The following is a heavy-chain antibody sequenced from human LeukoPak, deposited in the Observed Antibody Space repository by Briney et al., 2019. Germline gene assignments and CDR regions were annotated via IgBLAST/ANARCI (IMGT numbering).Heavy chain of an antibody. CDR3: ARVDGWFGELLSGAFDI. CDR2: ISAYNGNT. D-gene: IGHD3-10*01. J-gene: IGHJ3*02. CDR1: GYTFTSYG. V-gene: IGHV1-18*01. Sequence: ASVKVSCTASGYTFTSYGISWVRQAPGQGLEWMGWISAYNGNTNYAQKLQGRVTMTTDTSTSTAYMELRSLRSDDTAVYYCARVDGWFGELLSGAFDIWGQGTMVTVSS.